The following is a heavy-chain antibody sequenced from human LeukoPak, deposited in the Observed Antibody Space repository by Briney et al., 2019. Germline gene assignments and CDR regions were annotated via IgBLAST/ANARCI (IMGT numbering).Heavy chain of an antibody. D-gene: IGHD4-17*01. J-gene: IGHJ6*03. CDR2: IYYSGST. CDR1: GGSISIYY. CDR3: ARAGPTVTYYYYYYMDV. Sequence: SETLPLTCTVSGGSISIYYWSWIRQPPGKGLEWIGYIYYSGSTNYNPSLKSRVTISVDTSKNQFSLKLSSVTAADTAVYYCARAGPTVTYYYYYYMDVWGKGTTVTVSS. V-gene: IGHV4-59*01.